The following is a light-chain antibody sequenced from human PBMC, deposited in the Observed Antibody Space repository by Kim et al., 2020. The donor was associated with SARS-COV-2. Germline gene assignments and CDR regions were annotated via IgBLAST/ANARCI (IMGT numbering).Light chain of an antibody. Sequence: QSVTISCTGTCSDVGGYNYVSWYQQHPGKSPHLIIYDATTRPSGVPDRVSGSNSGNTVSLTISWLQAEDESDYYCCSYAATKMVFGGGTKVTVL. CDR3: CSYAATKMV. V-gene: IGLV2-11*03. J-gene: IGLJ2*01. CDR1: CSDVGGYNY. CDR2: DAT.